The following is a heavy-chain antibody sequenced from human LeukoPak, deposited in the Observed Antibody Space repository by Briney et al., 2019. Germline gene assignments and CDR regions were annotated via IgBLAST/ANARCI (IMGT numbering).Heavy chain of an antibody. V-gene: IGHV4-39*01. D-gene: IGHD5-12*01. Sequence: SETLSLTCTVSAASFISSSHHWGWIRQSPGTGLEWIGTVYYGRTTYYNPSLDGRVAISLDTSANHFSLQLSSVTAADTAVYYCVRHDGRGGATMGAFDSWGQGSLVTVSS. CDR3: VRHDGRGGATMGAFDS. CDR1: AASFISSSHH. J-gene: IGHJ5*01. CDR2: VYYGRTT.